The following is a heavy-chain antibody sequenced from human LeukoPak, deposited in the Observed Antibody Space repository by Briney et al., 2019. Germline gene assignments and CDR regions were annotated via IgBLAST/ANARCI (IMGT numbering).Heavy chain of an antibody. CDR2: ISSSSSTI. CDR1: GFTFSSYT. CDR3: MSLLVS. J-gene: IGHJ4*02. V-gene: IGHV3-48*02. D-gene: IGHD2-15*01. Sequence: SGGSLRLSCAASGFTFSSYTMNWVRQAPGKGLEWVSSISSSSSTIYYADSVKGRFTISRDNAKNSLYLQMNSLRDEDTAVYYCMSLLVSWGQGTLVTVSS.